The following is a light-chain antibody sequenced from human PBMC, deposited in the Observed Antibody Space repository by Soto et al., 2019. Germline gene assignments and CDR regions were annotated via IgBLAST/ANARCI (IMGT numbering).Light chain of an antibody. V-gene: IGKV3-15*01. Sequence: EIVLTQSPGTLSLSAGERATLSGRASQSVSSSYLAWYQQKPGQAPRLLIYGASTRATGIPARFSGSGSGTEFTLTISSLQSEDFAVYYCQQYNNWWTFGQGTRLETK. CDR2: GAS. CDR1: QSVSSSY. CDR3: QQYNNWWT. J-gene: IGKJ5*01.